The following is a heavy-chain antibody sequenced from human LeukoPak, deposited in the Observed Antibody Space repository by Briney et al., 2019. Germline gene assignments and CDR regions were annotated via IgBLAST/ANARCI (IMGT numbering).Heavy chain of an antibody. CDR1: GDSVSSSNYY. Sequence: PSETLSLTCAVSGDSVSSSNYYWSWIRQPPGKGLEWIGYIYYGGNTNYNPSLQSRVTISVDTSKSQFSLKLSSVTSADTAGYYCGRTNRRSGKYFEYWGQGNLVTVSS. J-gene: IGHJ4*02. D-gene: IGHD1-1*01. CDR2: IYYGGNT. CDR3: GRTNRRSGKYFEY. V-gene: IGHV4-61*01.